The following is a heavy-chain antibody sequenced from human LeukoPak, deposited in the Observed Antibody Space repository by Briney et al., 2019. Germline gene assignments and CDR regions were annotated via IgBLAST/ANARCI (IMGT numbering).Heavy chain of an antibody. J-gene: IGHJ3*02. CDR3: ARVAESRYSGLPQAFDI. CDR1: GGSISSHY. CDR2: IYYSGST. Sequence: SETLSLTCTVSGGSISSHYWSWIRQPPGKGLEWLGYIYYSGSTNYNPSLKSRVSTSADTSEEHLSLKLSSVTAADTAMYYCARVAESRYSGLPQAFDIWGQGTMVTVSS. V-gene: IGHV4-59*11. D-gene: IGHD1-26*01.